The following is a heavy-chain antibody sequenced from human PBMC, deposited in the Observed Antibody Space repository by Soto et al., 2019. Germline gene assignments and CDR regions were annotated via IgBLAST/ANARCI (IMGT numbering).Heavy chain of an antibody. V-gene: IGHV3-15*01. CDR2: IKTKTEGEAT. CDR3: ATDLPTAGAGEFDY. D-gene: IGHD6-19*01. Sequence: PGGSLRLSCAASGFTFTTAWMIWVRQAPGKGLEWVGHIKTKTEGEATNYATPVKGRFSISRDDSTNTQSLQMNSLNSEDTAVYYCATDLPTAGAGEFDYWGQGTLVTVSS. J-gene: IGHJ4*02. CDR1: GFTFTTAW.